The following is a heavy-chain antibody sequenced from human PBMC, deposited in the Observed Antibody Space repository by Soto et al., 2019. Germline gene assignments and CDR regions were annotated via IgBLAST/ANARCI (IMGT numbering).Heavy chain of an antibody. CDR2: IIPIFGTA. V-gene: IGHV1-69*06. CDR3: ARDGSSSWYSYGMDV. D-gene: IGHD6-13*01. J-gene: IGHJ6*02. Sequence: SVKVSCKASGGTFSSYAISWVRQAPGQGREWMGGIIPIFGTANYAQTFQGRVTITADKSTSTAYMELSSLRSEDTAVHYCARDGSSSWYSYGMDVWGQGTTVTVSS. CDR1: GGTFSSYA.